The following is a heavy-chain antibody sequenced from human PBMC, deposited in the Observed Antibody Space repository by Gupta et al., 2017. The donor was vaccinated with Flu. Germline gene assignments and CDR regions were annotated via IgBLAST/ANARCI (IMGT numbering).Heavy chain of an antibody. Sequence: QVQLVQSGAEVKKPGSSVKVSCKASGGTFNTYVVTWVRQAPGQGLEWMGGIIPIFGTPNYAQKFQGRVTITADKSTSTAYMELSSLRSEDTAVYYCASSDSFGYPYWGQGTLVTVSS. CDR1: GGTFNTYV. CDR3: ASSDSFGYPY. J-gene: IGHJ4*02. CDR2: IIPIFGTP. D-gene: IGHD5-18*01. V-gene: IGHV1-69*06.